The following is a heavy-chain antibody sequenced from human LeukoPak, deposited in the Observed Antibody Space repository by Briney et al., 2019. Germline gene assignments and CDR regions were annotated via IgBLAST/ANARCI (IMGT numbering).Heavy chain of an antibody. CDR3: ARTRLGGFYSGYNDAFDI. D-gene: IGHD3-22*01. J-gene: IGHJ3*02. V-gene: IGHV4-34*01. CDR2: INHSGST. Sequence: PSETLSLTCAVYGGSFSGYYWSWIRQPPGKGLEWIGEINHSGSTNYNPSLKSRVTISVDTSKNQFSLKLSSVTAADTAVYYCARTRLGGFYSGYNDAFDIWGQGTVVTVSS. CDR1: GGSFSGYY.